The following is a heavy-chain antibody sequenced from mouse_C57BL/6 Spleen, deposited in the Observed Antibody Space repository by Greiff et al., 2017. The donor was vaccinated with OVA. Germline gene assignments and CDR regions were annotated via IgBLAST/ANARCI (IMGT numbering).Heavy chain of an antibody. J-gene: IGHJ4*01. CDR3: ARDSFSAMDY. Sequence: QVQLQQPGAELVRPGSSVKLSCKASGYTFTSYWMDWVKQRPGQGLEWIGNIYPSDSETHYNQKFKDKATLTVDKSSSTADIQLSSLTSEDSAVYYCARDSFSAMDYWGQGTSVTVSS. CDR1: GYTFTSYW. D-gene: IGHD2-12*01. V-gene: IGHV1-61*01. CDR2: IYPSDSET.